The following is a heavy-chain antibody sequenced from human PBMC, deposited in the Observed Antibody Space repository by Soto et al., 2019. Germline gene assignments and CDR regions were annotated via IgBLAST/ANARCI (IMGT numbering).Heavy chain of an antibody. CDR3: ARVRGAAPYYYYYMDV. Sequence: PSETLSLTCAVYGGSFSGYYWSWIRQPPGKGLEWIGEINHSRSTNYNPSLKSRVTISVDTSKNQFSLKLSSVTAADTAVYYCARVRGAAPYYYYYMDVWGKGTTVTVSS. V-gene: IGHV4-34*01. CDR2: INHSRST. D-gene: IGHD6-6*01. CDR1: GGSFSGYY. J-gene: IGHJ6*03.